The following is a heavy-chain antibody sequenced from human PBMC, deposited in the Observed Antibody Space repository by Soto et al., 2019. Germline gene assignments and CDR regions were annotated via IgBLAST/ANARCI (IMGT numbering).Heavy chain of an antibody. V-gene: IGHV3-23*01. Sequence: PGGSLRLSCAASGFTFSSYAMSWVRQAPGKGLEWVSAISGSGGSTYYADSVKGRFTISRDNSKNTLYLQMNSLRAEDTAVYYCAKVSDPGVYVLRFLEFPNWFDPWGQGTLVTVSS. CDR2: ISGSGGST. CDR3: AKVSDPGVYVLRFLEFPNWFDP. D-gene: IGHD3-3*01. J-gene: IGHJ5*02. CDR1: GFTFSSYA.